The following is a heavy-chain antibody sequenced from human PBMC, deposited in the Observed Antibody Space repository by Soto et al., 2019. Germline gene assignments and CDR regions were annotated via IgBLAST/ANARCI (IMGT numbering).Heavy chain of an antibody. CDR3: ARDLWGYCGLDCYPLDV. V-gene: IGHV4-59*01. CDR1: GASISRYY. CDR2: LYNSGST. Sequence: QVRLQESGPGLVKPSETLSLTCTVSGASISRYYWSWIRQSPGKGLEWIGYLYNSGSTIYNPSLKSRVTLSVDAPRNQFSLKMNSVTAADTAVYYCARDLWGYCGLDCYPLDVWGQGTTVTVSS. J-gene: IGHJ6*02. D-gene: IGHD2-21*02.